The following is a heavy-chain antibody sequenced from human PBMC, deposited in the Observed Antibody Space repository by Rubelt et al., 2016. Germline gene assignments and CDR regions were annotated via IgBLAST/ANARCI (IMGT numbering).Heavy chain of an antibody. CDR3: ARDLSGYNSY. V-gene: IGHV4-31*03. CDR2: IYYSGGT. J-gene: IGHJ4*02. D-gene: IGHD5-24*01. CDR1: GGSISSGGYY. Sequence: QVQLQESGPGLVKPSQTLSLTCSVSGGSISSGGYYWSWIRQHPGNGLEWIGYIYYSGGTYYNPSLKCRVNISLDPSKNQVSLKLNCVTAADTAVYYCARDLSGYNSYWGQGTLVTVSS.